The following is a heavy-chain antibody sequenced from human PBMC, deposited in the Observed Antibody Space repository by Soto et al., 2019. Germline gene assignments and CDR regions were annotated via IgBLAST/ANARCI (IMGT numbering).Heavy chain of an antibody. Sequence: QVQLVQSGAEVKRPGASVKVSCKASGYTFTTYYMHWVRQATGQGLEWLGIINPNGGSTTYAQKFQGRVTMTRDTSTSTVYLELSSLRSEDTAVYYCARAGYCSGGTCFHCNCDDWGQGTLVTVSA. CDR1: GYTFTTYY. D-gene: IGHD2-15*01. J-gene: IGHJ4*02. V-gene: IGHV1-46*01. CDR3: ARAGYCSGGTCFHCNCDD. CDR2: INPNGGST.